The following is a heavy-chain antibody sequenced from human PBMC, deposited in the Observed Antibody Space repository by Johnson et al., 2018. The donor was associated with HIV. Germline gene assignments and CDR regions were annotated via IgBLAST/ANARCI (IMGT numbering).Heavy chain of an antibody. Sequence: QVQLVESGGGVVQPGRSLRLSCAASGFTFSTYAMHWVRQAPGKGLEWVSIIYSDGSTYFADSVKGRFPISRDNSKNTLFLQMNSLRAEDTAVYYCAIIWNHTFDIWGQGTMVTVSS. V-gene: IGHV3-NL1*01. CDR3: AIIWNHTFDI. CDR1: GFTFSTYA. CDR2: IYSDGST. J-gene: IGHJ3*02. D-gene: IGHD1-14*01.